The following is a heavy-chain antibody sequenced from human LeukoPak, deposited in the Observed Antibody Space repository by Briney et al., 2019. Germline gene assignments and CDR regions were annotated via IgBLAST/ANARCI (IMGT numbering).Heavy chain of an antibody. Sequence: ASVKVSCKASGYTFTRYYMHWVRQAPGQGREWMGWINPNSGGTNYAQKFQGWVTMTRDTSISTAYMELSRLRSDDTAVYYCARAERYYYGSGSYYLDYWGQGTLVTVSS. CDR2: INPNSGGT. CDR1: GYTFTRYY. J-gene: IGHJ4*02. V-gene: IGHV1-2*04. CDR3: ARAERYYYGSGSYYLDY. D-gene: IGHD3-10*01.